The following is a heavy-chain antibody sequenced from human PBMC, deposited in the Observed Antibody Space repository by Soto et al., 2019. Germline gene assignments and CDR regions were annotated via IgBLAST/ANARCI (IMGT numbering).Heavy chain of an antibody. D-gene: IGHD6-13*01. CDR1: GFTISSYA. V-gene: IGHV3-23*01. CDR2: ISGSGGST. CDR3: AAKYSSNWYYGMDV. Sequence: EVQLLESGGGLVQPGGSLRLSCAASGFTISSYAMNWVRQAPGKGLEWVSAISGSGGSTYYADSVKGRFTISRDNSKNTLYLQMNSLRAEDTAVYYCAAKYSSNWYYGMDVWGQGTTVTVSS. J-gene: IGHJ6*02.